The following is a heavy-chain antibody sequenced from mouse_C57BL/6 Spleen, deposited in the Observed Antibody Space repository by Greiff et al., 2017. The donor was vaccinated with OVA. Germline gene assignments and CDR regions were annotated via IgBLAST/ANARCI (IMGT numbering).Heavy chain of an antibody. CDR2: IYPGSGNT. J-gene: IGHJ2*01. CDR1: GYTFTDYY. V-gene: IGHV1-76*01. CDR3: ARDGGFDD. Sequence: QVQLQQSGAELVRPGASVKLSCKASGYTFTDYYIHWVKQRPGQGLEWIARIYPGSGNTHDNEKFEGTATLTAEKSSSTAYMQLSSLTAEDSAVYYWARDGGFDDWGQGTTLTVAS.